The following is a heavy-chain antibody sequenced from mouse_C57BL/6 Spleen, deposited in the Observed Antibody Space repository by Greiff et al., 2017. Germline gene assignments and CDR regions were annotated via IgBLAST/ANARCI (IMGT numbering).Heavy chain of an antibody. CDR3: ARAPNYYGSSYSYYYAMDY. CDR1: GFTFSDYG. D-gene: IGHD1-1*01. J-gene: IGHJ4*01. V-gene: IGHV5-17*01. CDR2: ISSGSSTI. Sequence: DVKLVESGGGLVKPGGSLKLSCAAFGFTFSDYGMHWVRQAPEKGLEWVAYISSGSSTIYYADTVKGRFTISRDNAKNTLFLQMTSLRSEDTAMYYCARAPNYYGSSYSYYYAMDYWGQGTSVTVSS.